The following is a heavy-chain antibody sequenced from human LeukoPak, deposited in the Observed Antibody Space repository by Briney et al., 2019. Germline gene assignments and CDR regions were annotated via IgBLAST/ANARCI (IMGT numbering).Heavy chain of an antibody. CDR1: GFILSTHG. CDR3: AMAPYYYYGMDV. V-gene: IGHV3-30*02. CDR2: MWYDGSRE. Sequence: PGGSLRLSCAASGFILSTHGMHWVRQAPGKGLEWVAGMWYDGSREDYADSVKGRFTISRDNSKNTLYLQMDSLRAEDTAVYYCAMAPYYYYGMDVWGQGTTVTVSS. J-gene: IGHJ6*02. D-gene: IGHD3-10*01.